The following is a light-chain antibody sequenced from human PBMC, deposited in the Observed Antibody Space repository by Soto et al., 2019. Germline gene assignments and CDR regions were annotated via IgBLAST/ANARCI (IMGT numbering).Light chain of an antibody. V-gene: IGKV1-27*01. CDR2: AAS. Sequence: DIPMTQSPSSLSTSLGDRVTITCRASQGISNYLAWYQQKPGKVPKLLIYAASTLQSGVPSRFSGSGSGTDFTLTISSLQPEDVATYYCQKYNSAPWTFGQGTKVDIK. CDR3: QKYNSAPWT. J-gene: IGKJ1*01. CDR1: QGISNY.